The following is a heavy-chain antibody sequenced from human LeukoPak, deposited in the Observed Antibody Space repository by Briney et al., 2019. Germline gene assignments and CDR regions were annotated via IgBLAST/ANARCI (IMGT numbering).Heavy chain of an antibody. V-gene: IGHV4-34*01. CDR2: INHSGST. CDR3: ARHVRASYLRPFDY. D-gene: IGHD1-26*01. Sequence: SETLSLTCAVYGGSFGGYYWSWIRQPPGKGLEWIGEINHSGSTNYNPSLKSRVTISVDTSKNQFSLKLSSVTAADTAVYYCARHVRASYLRPFDYWGQGTLVTVSS. CDR1: GGSFGGYY. J-gene: IGHJ4*02.